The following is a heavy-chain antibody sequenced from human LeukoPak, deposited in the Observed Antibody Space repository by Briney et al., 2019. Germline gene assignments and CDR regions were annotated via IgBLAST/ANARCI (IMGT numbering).Heavy chain of an antibody. D-gene: IGHD3-16*01. CDR2: VNWNSERI. CDR3: VKENSYGNVGFDY. J-gene: IGHJ4*02. V-gene: IGHV3-9*01. Sequence: GGSLRLSCAASGFIFDNYAMHWDRQAPGKGLEWVSGVNWNSERIGYADSVKGRFTISRDNAKNSLYLQMTSLRPEDTALYYCVKENSYGNVGFDYWGQGTLVTVSS. CDR1: GFIFDNYA.